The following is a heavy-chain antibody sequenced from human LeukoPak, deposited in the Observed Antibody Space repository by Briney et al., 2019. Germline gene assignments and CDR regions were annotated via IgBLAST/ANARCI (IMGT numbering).Heavy chain of an antibody. CDR1: GFTFSNYA. CDR2: ISDSGRNT. V-gene: IGHV3-23*01. CDR3: ASSHYDFRSGYSA. J-gene: IGHJ5*02. Sequence: GGSLRLSCAASGFTFSNYAMSWVRQAPGKGLEWVSSISDSGRNTYYADSVKGRFTISRDNSKNTLFLQMNSLRPDDTAVYYCASSHYDFRSGYSAWGQGTLVTVSS. D-gene: IGHD3-3*01.